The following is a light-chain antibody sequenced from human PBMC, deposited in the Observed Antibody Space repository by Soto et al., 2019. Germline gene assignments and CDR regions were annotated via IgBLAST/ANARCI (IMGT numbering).Light chain of an antibody. V-gene: IGKV3-11*01. Sequence: EIVLTQSPATLSLSPGEAATLSCRASQSVSRYLAWYQQKPGQAPRLLIYDASDRATGIPARFSGSGSGTDFTLTISSLEPEDSAVYYCQQRSDWPPWTFGQGTKVEIK. CDR3: QQRSDWPPWT. CDR1: QSVSRY. J-gene: IGKJ1*01. CDR2: DAS.